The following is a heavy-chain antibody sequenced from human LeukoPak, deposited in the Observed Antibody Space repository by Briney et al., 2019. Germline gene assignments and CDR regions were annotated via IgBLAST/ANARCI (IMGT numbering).Heavy chain of an antibody. D-gene: IGHD3-10*01. J-gene: IGHJ5*02. V-gene: IGHV4-39*02. CDR3: AREILLWFGELWSGGSWFDP. Sequence: SETLSLTCTVSGGSISTTNYYWGWIRQPPGKGLEWIGSIYYSGSTYYNPSLKSRVTISVDTSKNQFSLKLSSVTAADTAVYYCAREILLWFGELWSGGSWFDPWGQGTLVTVSS. CDR1: GGSISTTNYY. CDR2: IYYSGST.